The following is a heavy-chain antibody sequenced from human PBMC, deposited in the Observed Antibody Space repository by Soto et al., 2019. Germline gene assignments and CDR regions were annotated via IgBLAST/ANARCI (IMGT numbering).Heavy chain of an antibody. J-gene: IGHJ4*02. CDR1: GGSVSSSFFY. D-gene: IGHD1-1*01. Sequence: NPSETLSLTCTVSGGSVSSSFFYWSCVRQPPGQRLEWIGYIYYTGPTTYNPSLASRVAMSVDTSKKHFNLNLRSLTAADTARSYRARLTTSSVWSLLNSWRQRIWVIFSS. V-gene: IGHV4-61*01. CDR3: ARLTTSSVWSLLNS. CDR2: IYYTGPT.